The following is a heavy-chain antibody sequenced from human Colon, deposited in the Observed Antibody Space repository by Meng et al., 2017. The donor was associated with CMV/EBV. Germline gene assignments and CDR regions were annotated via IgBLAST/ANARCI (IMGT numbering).Heavy chain of an antibody. D-gene: IGHD6-19*01. J-gene: IGHJ4*02. Sequence: SETLSLTCTVSGGSISSSSVYWGWIRQPPGGGLEWIGSINHSGNTYRNPSLWGRVSMSVDTSKNQFSLNLSSVTAADTSIYYCARPSDNGWYYFDFWGQGTRVTVSS. V-gene: IGHV4-39*01. CDR2: INHSGNT. CDR1: GGSISSSSVY. CDR3: ARPSDNGWYYFDF.